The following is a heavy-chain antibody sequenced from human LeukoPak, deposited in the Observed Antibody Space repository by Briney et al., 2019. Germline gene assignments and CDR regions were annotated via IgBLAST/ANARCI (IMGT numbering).Heavy chain of an antibody. V-gene: IGHV3-30-3*01. CDR2: ISYDGSNK. Sequence: PGRTLRLSCAASGFTLSSYAMHWVRQAPGKGLEWVAVISYDGSNKYYADSVKGRFTISRDNPKNTLYLQMNSLRAEDTAVYYCARDMYYYDSSAANYWGQGTLVTVSS. D-gene: IGHD3-22*01. J-gene: IGHJ4*02. CDR3: ARDMYYYDSSAANY. CDR1: GFTLSSYA.